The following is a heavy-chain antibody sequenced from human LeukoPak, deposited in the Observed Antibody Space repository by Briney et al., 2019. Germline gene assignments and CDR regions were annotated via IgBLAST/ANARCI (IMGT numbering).Heavy chain of an antibody. Sequence: PGGSLRLSCAASGFTFSSYGMHWVRQAPGKGLEWVAVISYDGSNKYYADSVKGRFTISRDNSKNTLYLQMNSLRAEDTAVYYCAKAGPGGVVTPNWFDPWGQGTLVTVSP. CDR3: AKAGPGGVVTPNWFDP. D-gene: IGHD2-21*02. V-gene: IGHV3-30*18. CDR2: ISYDGSNK. CDR1: GFTFSSYG. J-gene: IGHJ5*02.